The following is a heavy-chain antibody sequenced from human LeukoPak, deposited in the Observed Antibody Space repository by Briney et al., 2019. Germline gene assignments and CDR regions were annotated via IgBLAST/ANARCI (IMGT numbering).Heavy chain of an antibody. J-gene: IGHJ4*02. CDR3: ARDPSGWYGTPNFDY. CDR2: IYYSGST. D-gene: IGHD6-19*01. CDR1: GGSISSYY. Sequence: SETLSLTCSVSGGSISSYYWGWIRQPPGKGLEWIGSIYYSGSTYYNPSLKSRVTISVDTSKNQFSLKLSSVTAADTAVYYCARDPSGWYGTPNFDYWGQGTLVTVSS. V-gene: IGHV4-39*07.